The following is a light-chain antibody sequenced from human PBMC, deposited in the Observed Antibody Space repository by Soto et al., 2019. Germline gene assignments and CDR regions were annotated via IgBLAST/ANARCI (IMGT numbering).Light chain of an antibody. CDR2: EVT. CDR1: SIDVGTYNL. Sequence: QSVLTQPASVSGSPGQSITISCTGTSIDVGTYNLVSWYRQYPGTAPTLLLYEVTKLPSGVSSRFSGSKSGNTASLTISGLQAEDEADYFCYSYAVSQTFVVFCGGTKLTVL. V-gene: IGLV2-23*02. CDR3: YSYAVSQTFVV. J-gene: IGLJ2*01.